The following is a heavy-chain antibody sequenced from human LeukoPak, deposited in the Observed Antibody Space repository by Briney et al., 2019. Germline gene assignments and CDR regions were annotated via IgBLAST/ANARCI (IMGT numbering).Heavy chain of an antibody. CDR1: GGSISSGGYS. CDR2: INHSGST. CDR3: ARVANYYDSSGYYIYFDY. J-gene: IGHJ4*02. Sequence: SQTLSLTCAVSGGSISSGGYSWSWIRQPPGKGLEWIGYINHSGSTNYNPSLKSRVTISVDTSKNQFSLKLSSVTAADTAVYYCARVANYYDSSGYYIYFDYWGQGTLVTVSS. V-gene: IGHV4-30-2*01. D-gene: IGHD3-22*01.